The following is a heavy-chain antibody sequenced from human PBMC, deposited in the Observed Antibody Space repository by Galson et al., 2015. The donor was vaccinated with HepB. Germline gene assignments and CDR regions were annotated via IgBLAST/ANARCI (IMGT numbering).Heavy chain of an antibody. J-gene: IGHJ4*02. D-gene: IGHD6-13*01. CDR1: GYSFSSYG. CDR2: ISGYNGNT. V-gene: IGHV1-18*01. Sequence: SVKVSCKASGYSFSSYGISWVRQAPGQGLEWMGQISGYNGNTKYVQKLQGRVTMTTDTSTSTGYMELRSLTSDDTAVYYCARIWEGSTWYEDSWGQGTLVTVSS. CDR3: ARIWEGSTWYEDS.